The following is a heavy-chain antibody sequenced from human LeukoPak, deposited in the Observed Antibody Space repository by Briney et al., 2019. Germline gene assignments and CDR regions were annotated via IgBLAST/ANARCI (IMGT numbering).Heavy chain of an antibody. CDR1: GGSISSGGYY. CDR2: IYYSGST. V-gene: IGHV4-31*03. J-gene: IGHJ3*02. CDR3: ASLDYYDSSGYYSRAFDI. D-gene: IGHD3-22*01. Sequence: SETLSLTCTASGGSISSGGYYWSWIRQHPGKGLEWIGYIYYSGSTYYNPSLKSRVTISVDTSKNQFSLKLSSVTAADTAVYYCASLDYYDSSGYYSRAFDIWGQGTMVTVSS.